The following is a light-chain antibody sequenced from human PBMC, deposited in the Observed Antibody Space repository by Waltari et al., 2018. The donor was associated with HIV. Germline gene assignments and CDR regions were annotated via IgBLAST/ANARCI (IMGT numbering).Light chain of an antibody. CDR1: QSLSSTY. V-gene: IGKV3-20*01. CDR3: QQYGSSSWT. CDR2: GAS. J-gene: IGKJ1*01. Sequence: EIVLTQSPGTLSLSPGERATLSCRSTQSLSSTYLAWYQHKPGQSPRLLIYGASTRATGIPGRFSGSGSGTDFTLTISRLEPEDFAVYYCQQYGSSSWTFGQGTKVEI.